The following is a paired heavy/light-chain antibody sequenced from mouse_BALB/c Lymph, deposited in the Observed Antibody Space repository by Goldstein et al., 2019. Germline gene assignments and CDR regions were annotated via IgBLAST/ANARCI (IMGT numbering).Light chain of an antibody. CDR1: QDISNY. CDR3: QQGNTLPFT. CDR2: YTS. Sequence: DIQMTQSTSSLSASLGDRVTISCRASQDISNYLNWYQQKPDGTVKLLIYYTSRLQSGVPSRFSGSGSGTDYSLTISNLEQEDIATYFCQQGNTLPFTFASGTKLEIK. J-gene: IGKJ4*01. V-gene: IGKV10-96*01.
Heavy chain of an antibody. Sequence: QVQLQQPGAELVKPGASVKLSCKASGYTFTSYYMYWVKQRPGQGLEWIGGINPTNGGTNFNEKFKSKATLTVDKSSSTAYMQLSSLTSEDSAVYYCTRSGRVFDYWGQGTTLTVSS. CDR2: INPTNGGT. J-gene: IGHJ2*01. V-gene: IGHV1S81*02. CDR1: GYTFTSYY. D-gene: IGHD3-1*01. CDR3: TRSGRVFDY.